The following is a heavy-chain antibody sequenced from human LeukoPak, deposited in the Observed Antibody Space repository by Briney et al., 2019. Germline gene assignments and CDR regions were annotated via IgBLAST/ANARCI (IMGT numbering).Heavy chain of an antibody. CDR3: ARDLTMGAFDI. CDR1: GFTFSSYE. V-gene: IGHV3-48*03. J-gene: IGHJ3*02. Sequence: GGSLRLSCAASGFTFSSYEMNWVRQAPGKGLEWVSYISSSGSTIYYADSVKGRFTISRDNAKNSLYLQMNSLRAEDTAVYYCARDLTMGAFDIWGQRTMVTVSS. CDR2: ISSSGSTI. D-gene: IGHD3-10*01.